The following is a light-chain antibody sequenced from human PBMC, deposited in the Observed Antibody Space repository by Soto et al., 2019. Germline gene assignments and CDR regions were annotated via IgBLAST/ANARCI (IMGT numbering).Light chain of an antibody. V-gene: IGKV3-20*01. J-gene: IGKJ4*01. CDR2: GAS. Sequence: EIVLTQSPGTLSLSPGERATLSCRASQSVRNTYVAWYQQRPGQAPRLLVSGASSRATGIPDRYSGSGSGTEFTLTINRLEPEDFAVYFCQQYGDSPPTFGGGTKVEIK. CDR3: QQYGDSPPT. CDR1: QSVRNTY.